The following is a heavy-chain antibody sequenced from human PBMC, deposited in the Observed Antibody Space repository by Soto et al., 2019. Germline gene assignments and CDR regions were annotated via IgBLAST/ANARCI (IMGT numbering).Heavy chain of an antibody. CDR3: ASRDPGTSVDY. V-gene: IGHV4-4*02. CDR1: GGSFPSNNW. CDR2: IYRTGST. Sequence: QVQLQETGPGLVKPSGTLSLTCAVSGGSFPSNNWWTWVRQPPGQGLDWIGEIYRTGSTNYNPSLKCRVTISLDKSEKQISLKVTSLTAADTAVYYYASRDPGTSVDYWGQGTLVTVSS. J-gene: IGHJ4*02. D-gene: IGHD1-7*01.